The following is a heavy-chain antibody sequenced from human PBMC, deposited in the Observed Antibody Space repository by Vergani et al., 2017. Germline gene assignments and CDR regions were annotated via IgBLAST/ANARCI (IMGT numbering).Heavy chain of an antibody. CDR2: ISARYPST. J-gene: IGHJ4*02. V-gene: IGHV3-23*01. CDR1: GFTFISCP. D-gene: IGHD3-22*01. CDR3: ARLSYDTTPYLQGGYDC. Sequence: HLLQSGGGVIQPFGSFILSCAASGFTFISCPITWVRQAPGKGLELVSAISARYPSTYYADSVKGRFTISRDNSKNMLYLQMNSLRAEDTAVYYCARLSYDTTPYLQGGYDCWGQGTLVSVSS.